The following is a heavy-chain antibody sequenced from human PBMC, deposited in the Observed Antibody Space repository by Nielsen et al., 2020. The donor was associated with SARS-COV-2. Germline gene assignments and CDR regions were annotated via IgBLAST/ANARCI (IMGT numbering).Heavy chain of an antibody. CDR3: TTSEVIVGTIGADY. V-gene: IGHV3-9*01. J-gene: IGHJ4*02. D-gene: IGHD5-12*01. CDR1: GFTFDDYA. CDR2: ISWNSGSI. Sequence: GGSLRLSCTASGFTFDDYAMHWVRQAPGKGLEWVSGISWNSGSIGYADSVKGRFTISRDNAKNSLYLRLNSLRPEDTALYYCTTSEVIVGTIGADYWGQGTLVTVSS.